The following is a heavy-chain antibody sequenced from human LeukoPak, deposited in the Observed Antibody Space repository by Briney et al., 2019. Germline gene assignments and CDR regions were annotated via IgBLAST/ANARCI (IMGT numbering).Heavy chain of an antibody. D-gene: IGHD6-19*01. CDR1: GYTFTRIG. CDR2: INGYNGNT. J-gene: IGHJ4*02. Sequence: GASEKVSCKASGYTFTRIGISWVRQAPGKGLEWMGWINGYNGNTKYAQKLQGRVTMTTDTSTTTAYMELRSLRSNDTAVYYCARGGWGTYSSGPYYFDYWGQGTLITVSS. CDR3: ARGGWGTYSSGPYYFDY. V-gene: IGHV1-18*04.